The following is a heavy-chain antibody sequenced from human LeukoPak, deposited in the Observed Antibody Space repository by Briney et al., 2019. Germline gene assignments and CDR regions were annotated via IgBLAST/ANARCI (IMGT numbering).Heavy chain of an antibody. Sequence: PGRSLRLSCAASGFTFSSYVMHWVRQAPGKGLEWVAIISYDGSNEYYADSVKGRFTISRDKSKNTLYLQLNSLRAEDTAVYFCARQSGGPYNWFDPWGQGTLVTVSS. J-gene: IGHJ5*02. CDR2: ISYDGSNE. V-gene: IGHV3-30*14. D-gene: IGHD2-15*01. CDR3: ARQSGGPYNWFDP. CDR1: GFTFSSYV.